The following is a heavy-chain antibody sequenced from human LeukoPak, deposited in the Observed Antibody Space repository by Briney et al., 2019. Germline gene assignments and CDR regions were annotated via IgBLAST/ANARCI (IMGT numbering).Heavy chain of an antibody. CDR2: ISAYNGNT. Sequence: ASVNVSCKASGYTFTSYGISWVRQAPGQGLEWMGWISAYNGNTKYAQKLQGRVTMTTDTSTSTAYMELRSLRSDGTAVYYCASCAVVTDIYYYYGMDVWGQGTTVSVSS. J-gene: IGHJ6*02. CDR3: ASCAVVTDIYYYYGMDV. V-gene: IGHV1-18*01. D-gene: IGHD4-23*01. CDR1: GYTFTSYG.